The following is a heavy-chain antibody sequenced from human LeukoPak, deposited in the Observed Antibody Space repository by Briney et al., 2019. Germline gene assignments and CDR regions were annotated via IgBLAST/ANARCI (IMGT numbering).Heavy chain of an antibody. V-gene: IGHV1-69*05. CDR1: GGTFSSYA. CDR3: AREYYYDSSGYYPLHAFDI. J-gene: IGHJ3*02. CDR2: IIPIFGTA. D-gene: IGHD3-22*01. Sequence: SVKVSCKASGGTFSSYAISWVRQAPGQGLEWMGGIIPIFGTASYAQKFQGRVTMTRDTSISTAYMELSRLRSDDTAVYYCAREYYYDSSGYYPLHAFDIWGQGTMVTVSS.